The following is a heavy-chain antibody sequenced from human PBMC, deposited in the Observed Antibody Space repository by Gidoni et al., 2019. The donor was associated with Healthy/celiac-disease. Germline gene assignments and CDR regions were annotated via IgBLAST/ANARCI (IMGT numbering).Heavy chain of an antibody. CDR3: ARGPECSSTSCYGAFDI. J-gene: IGHJ3*02. Sequence: QVQLVESGGGLFPPGSSLSLSCSASGFPFSSFRMHWVRQAPGKGLEWVAVIWYDGSNKYYADSVKGRVTSSRDKSKNTLYLQMNSLRAEDTAVYYCARGPECSSTSCYGAFDIWGQGTMVTVSS. CDR1: GFPFSSFR. D-gene: IGHD2-2*01. V-gene: IGHV3-33*01. CDR2: IWYDGSNK.